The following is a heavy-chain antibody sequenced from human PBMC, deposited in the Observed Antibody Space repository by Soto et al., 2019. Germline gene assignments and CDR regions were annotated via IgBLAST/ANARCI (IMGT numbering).Heavy chain of an antibody. D-gene: IGHD3-9*01. CDR2: FYYSGST. CDR3: ARHSYDILTGYHYYYYMDV. J-gene: IGHJ6*03. Sequence: SETLSLTCPVSGGSISSYYLTWIRQPPGKGLEWIGYFYYSGSTNYNPSLKSRVTISVDTSKNQFSLKLSSVTAADTAVYYCARHSYDILTGYHYYYYMDVWGKGTTVTVSS. CDR1: GGSISSYY. V-gene: IGHV4-59*08.